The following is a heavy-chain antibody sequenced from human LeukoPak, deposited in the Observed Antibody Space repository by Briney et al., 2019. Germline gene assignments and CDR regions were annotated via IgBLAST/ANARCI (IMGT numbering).Heavy chain of an antibody. D-gene: IGHD1-26*01. CDR1: GFTFSSYA. CDR2: ISGSGGST. Sequence: QPGGSLRLSCAASGFTFSSYAMSWVRQAPGKGLEWVSAISGSGGSTYYADSVKGRFTISRDNSKNTLYLQMNSLRGEDTAVYYCARGESGYYYNGYWGQGTLLTVSS. V-gene: IGHV3-23*01. J-gene: IGHJ4*01. CDR3: ARGESGYYYNGY.